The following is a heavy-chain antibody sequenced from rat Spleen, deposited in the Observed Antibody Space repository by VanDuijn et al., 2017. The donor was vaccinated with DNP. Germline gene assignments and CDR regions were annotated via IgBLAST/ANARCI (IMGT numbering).Heavy chain of an antibody. CDR3: ARQLGSPCFAY. CDR1: GFSFSNFA. D-gene: IGHD1-3*01. CDR2: ISLSGSRN. V-gene: IGHV5S13*01. J-gene: IGHJ3*01. Sequence: EVRLMESGGGLVQPGRSLKLSCVASGFSFSNFAMAWVRQAPTKGLEWVAAISLSGSRNYNPDSVKGRFTIFRDNAENTLYLQMYSLRSEDMANYYCARQLGSPCFAYWGQGTMVSVSS.